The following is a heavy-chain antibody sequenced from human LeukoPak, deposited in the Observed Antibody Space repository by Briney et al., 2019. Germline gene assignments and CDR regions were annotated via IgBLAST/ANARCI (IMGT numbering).Heavy chain of an antibody. CDR2: IYYSGST. Sequence: PSETLSLTCTGSGGSVLSSGCYWSWVRQPPGKGLEWIGYIYYSGSTYYNPSLKSRVTISVDTSKNQFSLKLSSVTAADTAVYYCARGWELLSGGAFDLWGRGTMVTVSS. CDR1: GGSVLSSGCY. V-gene: IGHV4-31*03. D-gene: IGHD1-26*01. J-gene: IGHJ3*01. CDR3: ARGWELLSGGAFDL.